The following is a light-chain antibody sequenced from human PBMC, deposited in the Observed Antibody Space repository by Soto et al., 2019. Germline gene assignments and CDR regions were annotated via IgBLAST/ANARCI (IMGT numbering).Light chain of an antibody. V-gene: IGLV2-8*01. CDR3: SSYAGSNNLV. J-gene: IGLJ3*02. CDR1: GSDVGSYNY. CDR2: EVS. Sequence: QSALTQPASVSGTPGQSITISCTGTGSDVGSYNYVSWYQHHPGKAPKFLIYEVSRRPFGVPDRFSGSKSGTTASLTVSGLQAEDEADYYCSSYAGSNNLVFGGGTNLTVL.